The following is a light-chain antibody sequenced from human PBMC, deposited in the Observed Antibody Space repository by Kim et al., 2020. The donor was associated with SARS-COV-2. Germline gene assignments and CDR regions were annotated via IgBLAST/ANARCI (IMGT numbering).Light chain of an antibody. J-gene: IGLJ2*01. Sequence: QSLTICCTGTSSDVGTYNLVAWYQQHPGKAPKLLIYDVKRRPSGVSDRFSGSKSGNTASLTISGLQAEDEADYYCCSYAGSSTYVVFGGGTQLTIL. V-gene: IGLV2-23*02. CDR1: SSDVGTYNL. CDR2: DVK. CDR3: CSYAGSSTYVV.